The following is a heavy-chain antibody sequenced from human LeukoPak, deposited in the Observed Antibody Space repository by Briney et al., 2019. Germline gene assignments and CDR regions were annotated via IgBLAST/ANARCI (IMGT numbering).Heavy chain of an antibody. D-gene: IGHD1-1*01. V-gene: IGHV4-39*01. CDR1: GGSINSRPYY. CDR2: IYYSGST. J-gene: IGHJ5*02. Sequence: SETLSLTCSVSGGSINSRPYYWGWIRQPPGKGLEWIGNIYYSGSTYYNPSLKSRVTISVDTSKNQLSLKLSSVTAADTAVYYCARGYASWFDPWGQGTLVTVSS. CDR3: ARGYASWFDP.